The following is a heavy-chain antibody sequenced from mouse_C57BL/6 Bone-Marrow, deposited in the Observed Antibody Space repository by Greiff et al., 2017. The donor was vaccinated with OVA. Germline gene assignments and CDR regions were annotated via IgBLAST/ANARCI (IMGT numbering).Heavy chain of an antibody. D-gene: IGHD6-1*01. CDR2: IDPETGGT. Sequence: QVHVKQSGAELVKPGASVTLSCKASGYTFTDYEMHWVKQTPVHGLEWIGAIDPETGGTAYNQKFKGKAILTADKSSSTAYMELRSLTSEDSAVYYCTRRGPLFFDYWGQGTTLTVSS. V-gene: IGHV1-15*01. CDR3: TRRGPLFFDY. J-gene: IGHJ2*01. CDR1: GYTFTDYE.